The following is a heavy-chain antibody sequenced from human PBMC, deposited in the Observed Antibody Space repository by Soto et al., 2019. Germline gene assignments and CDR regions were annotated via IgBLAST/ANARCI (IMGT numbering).Heavy chain of an antibody. CDR3: VKDIVVVPAAMPAYDY. V-gene: IGHV3-64D*08. D-gene: IGHD2-2*01. CDR1: GFTFSSYA. Sequence: GGSLRLSCSASGFTFSSYAMHWVRQAPGKGLEYVSAISSNGGSTYYADSVKGRFTISRDNSKNTLYLQMSSLRAEDTAVYYCVKDIVVVPAAMPAYDYWGQGTLVTVSS. J-gene: IGHJ4*02. CDR2: ISSNGGST.